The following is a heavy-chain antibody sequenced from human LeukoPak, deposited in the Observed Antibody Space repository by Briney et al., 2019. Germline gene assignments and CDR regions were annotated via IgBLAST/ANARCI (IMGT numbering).Heavy chain of an antibody. Sequence: GGSLRLSCATSGFTFSAYWMSWVRQAPGKGLEWVANIKQDGSEKYYVDSVKGRFTISRDNAKNSLYLQMNSLRAEDTAVYYCARAMYSSSSEDWGQGTLVTVSS. CDR1: GFTFSAYW. CDR2: IKQDGSEK. V-gene: IGHV3-7*04. J-gene: IGHJ4*02. CDR3: ARAMYSSSSED. D-gene: IGHD6-6*01.